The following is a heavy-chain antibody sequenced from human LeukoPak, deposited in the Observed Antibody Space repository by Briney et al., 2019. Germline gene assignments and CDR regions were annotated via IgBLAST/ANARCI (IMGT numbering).Heavy chain of an antibody. Sequence: GGSLRLSCAASGFTFSSYAMSWVRQAPGKGLEWVSAISGSGGSTYYADSVKGRFTISRDNSKNTLYLQMNSPRAEDTAVYYCAKDTYDFLYYYYYMDVWGKGTTVTVSS. CDR2: ISGSGGST. CDR3: AKDTYDFLYYYYYMDV. V-gene: IGHV3-23*01. CDR1: GFTFSSYA. D-gene: IGHD3-3*01. J-gene: IGHJ6*03.